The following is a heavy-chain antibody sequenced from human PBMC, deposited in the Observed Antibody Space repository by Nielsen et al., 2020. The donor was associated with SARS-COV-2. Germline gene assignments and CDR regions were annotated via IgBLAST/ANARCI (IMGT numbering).Heavy chain of an antibody. V-gene: IGHV5-51*01. CDR3: ARQPSDYYGMDV. J-gene: IGHJ6*02. Sequence: KVSCKGSGYSFPSYWIGWVRQMPGKGLEWMGMINPGDSETRYSPSFQGQVIISVDKATTTAYLQWSALKASDTAIYYCARQPSDYYGMDVWGQGTTVTVSS. CDR1: GYSFPSYW. CDR2: INPGDSET.